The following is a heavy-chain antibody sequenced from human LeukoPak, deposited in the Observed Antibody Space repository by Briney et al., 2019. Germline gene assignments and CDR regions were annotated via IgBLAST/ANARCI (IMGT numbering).Heavy chain of an antibody. Sequence: SETLSLTCTVSGYSISSGYYWGWIRQPPGKGLEWIGSIYHSGSTYYNPSLKSRVTISVDTSKNQFSLSLSSVTAADTAVYYCARRLRRPRYSYEAFDYWGQGTLVTVSS. J-gene: IGHJ4*02. V-gene: IGHV4-38-2*02. D-gene: IGHD5-18*01. CDR2: IYHSGST. CDR1: GYSISSGYY. CDR3: ARRLRRPRYSYEAFDY.